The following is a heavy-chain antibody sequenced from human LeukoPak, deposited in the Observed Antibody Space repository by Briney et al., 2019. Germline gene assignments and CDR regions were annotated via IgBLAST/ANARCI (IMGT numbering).Heavy chain of an antibody. Sequence: PSETLSLTCTVSGGXIGSSSYYWGWIRQPPGKGLEWIGSIYYSGSTYCNPSLKSRVTISVDTSKDQFSLKLSSVTAADTAVYYCASVDSSGWYYWGQGTLVTVSS. J-gene: IGHJ4*02. V-gene: IGHV4-39*01. CDR3: ASVDSSGWYY. CDR2: IYYSGST. CDR1: GGXIGSSSYY. D-gene: IGHD6-19*01.